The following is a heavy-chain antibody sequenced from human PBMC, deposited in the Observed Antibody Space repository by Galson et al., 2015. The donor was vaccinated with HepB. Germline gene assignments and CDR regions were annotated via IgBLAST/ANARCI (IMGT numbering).Heavy chain of an antibody. Sequence: SETLSLTCAVYGGSFSGYYWSWIRQPPGKGLEWIGEINHSGSTNYNPSLKSRVTISVDTSKNQFSLKLSSVTAADTAVYYCARITIVRRVDYWGQGTLVTVSS. CDR2: INHSGST. J-gene: IGHJ4*02. CDR3: ARITIVRRVDY. V-gene: IGHV4-34*01. CDR1: GGSFSGYY. D-gene: IGHD3-9*01.